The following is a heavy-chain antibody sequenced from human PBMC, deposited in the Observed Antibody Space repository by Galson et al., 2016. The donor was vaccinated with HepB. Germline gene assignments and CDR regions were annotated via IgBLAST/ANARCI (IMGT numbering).Heavy chain of an antibody. V-gene: IGHV3-48*04. J-gene: IGHJ6*02. CDR3: AREGTGSSSFIYYYYGMDV. CDR1: GFTLSSYS. CDR2: ITSRSTAI. Sequence: SLRLSCAASGFTLSSYSMNWVRQTPGKGLEWVSYITSRSTAIYYADSVKGRFTISRDNARNSLYLQMNSLRAEDTAVYYWAREGTGSSSFIYYYYGMDVWGQGTTVTVSS. D-gene: IGHD6-13*01.